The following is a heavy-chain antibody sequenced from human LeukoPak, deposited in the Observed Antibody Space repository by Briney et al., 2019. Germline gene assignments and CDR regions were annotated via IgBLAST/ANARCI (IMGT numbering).Heavy chain of an antibody. CDR3: ARVRGSYWNFDL. CDR2: ILTIVTT. D-gene: IGHD1-26*01. Sequence: SETLSLTCAVYGGSFRGYYWSWIRQPAGKGLECLGRILTIVTTNYNPSLKSHATMSVDTSKNNFSLKLTSVTAADTAMFYCARVRGSYWNFDLWGRGTLVTVFS. CDR1: GGSFRGYY. J-gene: IGHJ2*01. V-gene: IGHV4-59*10.